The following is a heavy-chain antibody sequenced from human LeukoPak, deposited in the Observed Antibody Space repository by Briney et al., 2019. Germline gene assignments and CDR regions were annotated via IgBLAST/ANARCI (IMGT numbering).Heavy chain of an antibody. CDR2: IYTSGST. CDR1: GGSISSYY. D-gene: IGHD3-22*01. V-gene: IGHV4-4*07. CDR3: ARDSRGTYYDSSGYYHYFDY. J-gene: IGHJ4*02. Sequence: SETLSLTCTVSGGSISSYYWSWIRQPAGKGLEWIGRIYTSGSTNYNPSLKSRVTMSVDTSKNQFSLKLSSVTAADTAVYYCARDSRGTYYDSSGYYHYFDYWGQGTPVTVSS.